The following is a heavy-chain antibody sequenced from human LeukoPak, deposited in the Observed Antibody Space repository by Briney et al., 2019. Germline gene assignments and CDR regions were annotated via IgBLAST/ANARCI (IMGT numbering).Heavy chain of an antibody. Sequence: SETLSLTCTVSGGSISSYYWGWLRQPPGKGLEWIGSIYYSGSTYYNLSLKSPVTISLDTSKNQFSLKLTSVTAADTAVYYCASGYCSGGSCQSESPIDYWGQGTLVTVSS. V-gene: IGHV4-39*07. CDR2: IYYSGST. D-gene: IGHD2-15*01. J-gene: IGHJ4*02. CDR3: ASGYCSGGSCQSESPIDY. CDR1: GGSISSYY.